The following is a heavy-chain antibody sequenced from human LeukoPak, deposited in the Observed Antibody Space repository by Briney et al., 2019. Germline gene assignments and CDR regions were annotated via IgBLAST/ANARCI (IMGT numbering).Heavy chain of an antibody. CDR3: ARRDSSSWYWDY. CDR1: GGSISSSSHY. V-gene: IGHV4-39*07. D-gene: IGHD6-13*01. Sequence: SETLSLTCTVSGGSISSSSHYWGWIRQPPGKGLEWIGSIYYSGSTYYNPSLKGRVTISGDTSKNQFSLKLSSVTAVDTAVYYCARRDSSSWYWDYWGQGTLVTVSS. CDR2: IYYSGST. J-gene: IGHJ4*02.